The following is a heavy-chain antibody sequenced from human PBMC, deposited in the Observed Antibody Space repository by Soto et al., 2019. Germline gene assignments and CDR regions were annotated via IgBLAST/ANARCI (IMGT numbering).Heavy chain of an antibody. CDR3: ARGRSWPRGGWFDP. D-gene: IGHD6-13*01. CDR1: GDSLSSNSAA. J-gene: IGHJ5*02. CDR2: TYYRSKWYN. V-gene: IGHV6-1*01. Sequence: SQTLSLTCVISGDSLSSNSAAWNWIRQSPSRGLEWLGRTYYRSKWYNDYAVSVRSRITINPDTSKNQFSLQLNSVTPEDTTVYYCARGRSWPRGGWFDPWGQGTLVTVSS.